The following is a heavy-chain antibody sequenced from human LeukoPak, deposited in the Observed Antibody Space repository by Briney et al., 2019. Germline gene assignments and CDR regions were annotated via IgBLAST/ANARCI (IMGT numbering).Heavy chain of an antibody. J-gene: IGHJ5*02. D-gene: IGHD6-6*01. CDR1: GGSISTYY. CDR2: IYNSGST. Sequence: PSETLSPTCTVSGGSISTYYWSWIRQPPGKGLEWIGYIYNSGSTNYNPSLKSRLTISVDTSKNQFSLKVSSVTAADTAVYYCARHEYTSSFWFDPWGQGTLVTVSS. CDR3: ARHEYTSSFWFDP. V-gene: IGHV4-59*08.